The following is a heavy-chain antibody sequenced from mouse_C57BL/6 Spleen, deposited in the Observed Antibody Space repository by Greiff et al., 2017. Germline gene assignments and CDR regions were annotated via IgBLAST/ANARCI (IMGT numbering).Heavy chain of an antibody. J-gene: IGHJ4*01. D-gene: IGHD2-2*01. Sequence: VQLQQSGAELVRPGASVKLSCTASGFNIKDYYMHWVKQRPEQGLEWIGRIDPEDGDTEYAPKFQGKATMTADTSSNTAYLQLSSLTSEDTAVYYCTRWLRDYAMDYWGQGTSVTVSS. V-gene: IGHV14-1*01. CDR3: TRWLRDYAMDY. CDR2: IDPEDGDT. CDR1: GFNIKDYY.